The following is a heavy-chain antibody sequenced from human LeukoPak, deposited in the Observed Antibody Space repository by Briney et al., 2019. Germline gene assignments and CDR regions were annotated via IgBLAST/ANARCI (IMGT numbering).Heavy chain of an antibody. CDR3: ARVRHVEAALSGNYSFFDF. CDR2: ISISGSYV. Sequence: GGSLRLSCVASGLNFNYYNVDWVSQAPGKGLEWVSWISISGSYVRYADSVKGRFTLSRDNAQKSVYLEMNRVRVEDTGIYFCARVRHVEAALSGNYSFFDFWGQGTLVTVSS. V-gene: IGHV3-21*01. D-gene: IGHD6-6*01. CDR1: GLNFNYYN. J-gene: IGHJ4*02.